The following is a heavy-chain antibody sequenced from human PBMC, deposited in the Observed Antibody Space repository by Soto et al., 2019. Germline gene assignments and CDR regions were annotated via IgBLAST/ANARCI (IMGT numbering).Heavy chain of an antibody. D-gene: IGHD3-16*01. J-gene: IGHJ6*02. CDR2: INGYNGNT. CDR3: ARMGDVPYYYYGMDG. CDR1: GYTFTSYG. Sequence: QVQLVQSGAEVKKPGASVKVSCKASGYTFTSYGITWVRQAPGQGLEWLGWINGYNGNTNYAQKLQGRVTMTTDTSTITAYMELRSLRSDDTAVYYCARMGDVPYYYYGMDGWGQGTTVTVSS. V-gene: IGHV1-18*01.